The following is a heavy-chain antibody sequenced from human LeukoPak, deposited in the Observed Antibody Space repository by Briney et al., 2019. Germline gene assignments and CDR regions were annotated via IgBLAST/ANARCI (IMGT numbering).Heavy chain of an antibody. CDR1: GVTYSMYW. CDR2: INEGGSRE. V-gene: IGHV3-7*01. Sequence: PGGSLRLSCEVSGVTYSMYWMTWLRQAPGKGLEWVANINEGGSREWYVDSLKGRFTISRDNSKNSLYLQMNGLRVEDTAVYYCAREVFPGGLLNTAFDHLGQGALVTVSS. CDR3: AREVFPGGLLNTAFDH. D-gene: IGHD2-8*02. J-gene: IGHJ4*02.